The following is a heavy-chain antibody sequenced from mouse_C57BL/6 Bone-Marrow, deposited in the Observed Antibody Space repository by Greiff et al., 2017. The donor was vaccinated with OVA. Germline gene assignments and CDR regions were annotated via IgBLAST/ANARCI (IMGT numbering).Heavy chain of an antibody. Sequence: EVQLQQSGAELVRPGASVKLSCTASGFNIKDDYMHWVKQRPEQGLEWIGWIDPENGDTEYASKFQGKATITADTSSNTAYLQLSSLTSEDTAVYYCTTGGYHHFAYWGKGTLVTVSA. D-gene: IGHD2-2*01. V-gene: IGHV14-4*01. CDR2: IDPENGDT. J-gene: IGHJ3*01. CDR1: GFNIKDDY. CDR3: TTGGYHHFAY.